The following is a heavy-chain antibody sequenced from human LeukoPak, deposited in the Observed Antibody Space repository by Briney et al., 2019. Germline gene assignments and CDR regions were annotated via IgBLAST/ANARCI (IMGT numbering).Heavy chain of an antibody. Sequence: SETLSLTCTVSGGSISSGDYYWSWIRQPPGKGLEWIGYIYYSGSSYYIPSLKSRVTMSVDTSKNQFSLRLSSVTAADTAVYYCARQIYGDLYYFDYWGQGTLVTVSS. CDR2: IYYSGSS. D-gene: IGHD4-17*01. V-gene: IGHV4-30-4*01. CDR3: ARQIYGDLYYFDY. J-gene: IGHJ4*02. CDR1: GGSISSGDYY.